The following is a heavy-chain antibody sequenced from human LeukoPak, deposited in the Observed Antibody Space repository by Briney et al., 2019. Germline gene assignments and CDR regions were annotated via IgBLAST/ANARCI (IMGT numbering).Heavy chain of an antibody. D-gene: IGHD1-26*01. Sequence: SQTLPVTRTVSGDSINNYYWSWIRQPPGKGLEWIGYVSYSGTPDSNPSLKSPSTVSLDTSRNQFSLHLSSVTAADTAVYYCARQKWDRLTYHYYGMDVWGERHSASVSS. V-gene: IGHV4-59*08. J-gene: IGHJ6*04. CDR2: VSYSGTP. CDR1: GDSINNYY. CDR3: ARQKWDRLTYHYYGMDV.